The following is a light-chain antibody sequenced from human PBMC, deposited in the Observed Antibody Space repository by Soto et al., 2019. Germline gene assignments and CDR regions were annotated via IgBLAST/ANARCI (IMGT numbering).Light chain of an antibody. CDR2: EVS. J-gene: IGLJ3*02. CDR1: GSDVGGYNS. CDR3: SSYTSSSTRV. V-gene: IGLV2-14*01. Sequence: QSALTQPASVSGSPGQSITISCTGTGSDVGGYNSVSWYQQHPGKAPKLMIYEVSNRPSGVSNRFSGSKSGNTASLTISGLQAEDEADYYCSSYTSSSTRVFGGGTKLTVL.